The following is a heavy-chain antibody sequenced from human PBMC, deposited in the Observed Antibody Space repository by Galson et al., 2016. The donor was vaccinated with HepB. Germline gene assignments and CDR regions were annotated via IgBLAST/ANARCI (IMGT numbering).Heavy chain of an antibody. CDR2: TYHGGST. J-gene: IGHJ4*02. D-gene: IGHD2-15*01. CDR1: GGSISGANW. Sequence: SETLSLTCAVSGGSISGANWWSWVRQPPGKGLEWIGDTYHGGSTNYNPSLKSRVTISIDESKNQFSLEVTSVTDADTAVYYCARGGLSEDWDYFDFWGQGTLVTVS. V-gene: IGHV4-4*02. CDR3: ARGGLSEDWDYFDF.